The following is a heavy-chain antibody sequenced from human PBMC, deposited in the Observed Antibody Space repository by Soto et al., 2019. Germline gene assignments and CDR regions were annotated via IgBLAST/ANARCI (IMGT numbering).Heavy chain of an antibody. CDR3: ARATGDGNFDF. D-gene: IGHD7-27*01. CDR2: INAGYGNT. CDR1: GYTFSSYA. V-gene: IGHV1-3*01. J-gene: IGHJ4*02. Sequence: ASVKVSYKASGYTFSSYAMHWVRQAPGQRLEWMGWINAGYGNTKSSQKFQDRVTISRDKSASKAYMELTSLRSEDTAVYYCARATGDGNFDFWGKGTLVNVS.